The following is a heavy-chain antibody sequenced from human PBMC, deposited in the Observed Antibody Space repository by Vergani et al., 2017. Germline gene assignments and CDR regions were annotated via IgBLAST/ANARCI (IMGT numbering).Heavy chain of an antibody. CDR1: GFTVSSNY. CDR3: ARERRYCXSTSCFYYYYYMDV. J-gene: IGHJ6*03. D-gene: IGHD2-2*01. V-gene: IGHV3-53*02. Sequence: EVQLVETGGGLIQPGGSLRLSCAASGFTVSSNYMSWVRQAPGKGLEWVSVIYSGGSTYYADSVKGRFTISRDNSKNTLYLQMNSLRAEVTAVYYCARERRYCXSTSCFYYYYYMDVWGKGTTVTVSS. CDR2: IYSGGST.